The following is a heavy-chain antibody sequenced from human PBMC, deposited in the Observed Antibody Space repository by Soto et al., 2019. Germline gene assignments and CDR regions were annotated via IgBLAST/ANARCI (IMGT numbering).Heavy chain of an antibody. CDR1: GFTFSSYA. Sequence: GGSLRLSCAASGFTFSSYAMSWVRQAPGKGLEWVSAISGSGGSTYYADSVKGRFTISRDNSKNTLYLQMNSLRAEDTAVYYCAKGGLVVVAAFEWFDPWGQGTLVTVSS. V-gene: IGHV3-23*01. D-gene: IGHD2-15*01. CDR3: AKGGLVVVAAFEWFDP. J-gene: IGHJ5*02. CDR2: ISGSGGST.